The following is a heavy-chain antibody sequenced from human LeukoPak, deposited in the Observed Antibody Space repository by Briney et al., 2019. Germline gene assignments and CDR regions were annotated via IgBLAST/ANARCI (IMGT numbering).Heavy chain of an antibody. D-gene: IGHD2-2*01. V-gene: IGHV3-74*01. J-gene: IGHJ5*02. CDR3: ARGYCSSTSCLKGAWFDP. CDR1: GFTFSSYW. Sequence: GGSLRLSCAASGFTFSSYWMHWVRQAPGKGLVWVSRINSDGSSTSYADSVKGRFTISRDNAKDTLYLQMNSLRAEDTAVYYCARGYCSSTSCLKGAWFDPWGQGTLVTVSS. CDR2: INSDGSST.